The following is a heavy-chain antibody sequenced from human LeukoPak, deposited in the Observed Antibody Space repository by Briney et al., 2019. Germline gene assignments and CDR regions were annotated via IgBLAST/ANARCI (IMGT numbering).Heavy chain of an antibody. V-gene: IGHV4-59*01. CDR2: IYYSGST. Sequence: SGTLSLTCTVSGGSISSYYWSWIRQPPGKGLEWIGYIYYSGSTNYNPSLKSRVTISVDTSKNQFSLKLSSVTAADTAVYYCARALRSGYSHRTFDYWGQGTLVTVSS. J-gene: IGHJ4*02. CDR1: GGSISSYY. CDR3: ARALRSGYSHRTFDY. D-gene: IGHD3-3*01.